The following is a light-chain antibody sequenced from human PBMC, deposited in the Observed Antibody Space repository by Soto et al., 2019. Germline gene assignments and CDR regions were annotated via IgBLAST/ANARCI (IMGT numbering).Light chain of an antibody. CDR3: QQRGDWPA. J-gene: IGKJ1*01. CDR1: LSLSSY. Sequence: EIVLTQSPATLSLSPGERATLSCRASLSLSSYLTWYQQKPGQAPRLLFYDVSNRATGVPDRFTSSGSGTDFTLTISSLEPEDFAVYYCQQRGDWPAFGQGTKVDIK. CDR2: DVS. V-gene: IGKV3-11*01.